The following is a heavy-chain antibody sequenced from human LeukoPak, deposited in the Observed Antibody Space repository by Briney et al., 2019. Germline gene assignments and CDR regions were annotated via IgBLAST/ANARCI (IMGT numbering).Heavy chain of an antibody. J-gene: IGHJ4*02. CDR2: IFDAGRT. Sequence: PGGSLRLSFAASGFTVGGTYMSWVRQAAGKGWQWVSTIFDAGRTTYADSVQGRFTISRDSYMNTLFLQMNSLRADDTAVYYCAGATKWLAHDFWGQGILVTVSS. D-gene: IGHD6-19*01. CDR3: AGATKWLAHDF. CDR1: GFTVGGTY. V-gene: IGHV3-53*01.